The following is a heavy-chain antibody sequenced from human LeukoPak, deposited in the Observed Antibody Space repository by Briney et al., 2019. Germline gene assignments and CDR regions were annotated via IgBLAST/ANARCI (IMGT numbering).Heavy chain of an antibody. D-gene: IGHD6-13*01. V-gene: IGHV5-51*01. CDR2: IYPGDSDT. CDR3: ARLSLRYSSSWLDY. Sequence: GESLEISCKGSGYSFTSYWIGWVRQMPGKGMEWMGIIYPGDSDTRYSPSFQGQVTISADKSISTAYLQWSSLKASDTAMYYCARLSLRYSSSWLDYWGQGTLVTVSS. J-gene: IGHJ4*02. CDR1: GYSFTSYW.